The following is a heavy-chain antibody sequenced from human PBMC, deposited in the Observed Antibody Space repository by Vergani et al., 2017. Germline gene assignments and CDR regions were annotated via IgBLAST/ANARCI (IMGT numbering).Heavy chain of an antibody. V-gene: IGHV5-51*01. CDR2: IYLGDSDT. Sequence: EVQLVQSGAEVKKPGESLKISCKGSGYSFTSYWIGWVRQMPGKGLEWMGIIYLGDSDTRYSPSFQGQVTISADKSISTAYLQVSSLKASDTAMYYCARGLYYDFWSGRNWFDPWGQGTLVTVSS. J-gene: IGHJ5*02. D-gene: IGHD3-3*01. CDR3: ARGLYYDFWSGRNWFDP. CDR1: GYSFTSYW.